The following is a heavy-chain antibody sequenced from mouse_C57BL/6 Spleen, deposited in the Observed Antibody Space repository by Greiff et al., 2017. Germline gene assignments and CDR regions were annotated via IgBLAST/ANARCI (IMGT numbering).Heavy chain of an antibody. D-gene: IGHD6-1*01. V-gene: IGHV1-69*01. Sequence: QVQLQQPGAELVMPGASVKLSCKASGYTFTSYWMHWVKQRPGQGLEWIGEIDPSDSYTNYNQKFKGKSTLTVDKSSSTAYMQLSSLTSEDSAVYYCARPSRGYAMDDWGQGTSVTVSA. CDR3: ARPSRGYAMDD. J-gene: IGHJ4*01. CDR1: GYTFTSYW. CDR2: IDPSDSYT.